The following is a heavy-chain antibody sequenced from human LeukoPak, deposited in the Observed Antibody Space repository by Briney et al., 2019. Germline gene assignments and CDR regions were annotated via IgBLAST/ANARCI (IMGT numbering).Heavy chain of an antibody. D-gene: IGHD2-2*01. CDR2: ISGSGGST. CDR1: GFTFSSYA. Sequence: PEGSLRLSCAASGFTFSSYAMSWVRQAPGKGLEWVSAISGSGGSTYYADSVKGRFTISRDNSKNTLYLQMNSLRAEDTAVYYCAKGGLGYCSSTSCYADYWGQGTLVTVSS. CDR3: AKGGLGYCSSTSCYADY. V-gene: IGHV3-23*01. J-gene: IGHJ4*02.